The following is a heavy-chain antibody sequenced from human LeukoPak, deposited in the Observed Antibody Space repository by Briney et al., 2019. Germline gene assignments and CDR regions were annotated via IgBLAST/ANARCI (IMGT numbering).Heavy chain of an antibody. CDR2: IYYSGST. CDR3: ARDWDTGNDVPSVGFDY. J-gene: IGHJ4*02. CDR1: GGSISSSSYY. V-gene: IGHV4-39*07. D-gene: IGHD1-1*01. Sequence: PSETLSLTCTVSGGSISSSSYYWGWIRQPPGKGLEWIGSIYYSGSTYYNPSLKSRVTISVDTSKNQFSLKLSSVTAADTAVYYCARDWDTGNDVPSVGFDYWGQGTLVTVSS.